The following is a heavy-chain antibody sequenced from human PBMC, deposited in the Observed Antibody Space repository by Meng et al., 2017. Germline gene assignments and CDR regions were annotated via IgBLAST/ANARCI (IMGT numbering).Heavy chain of an antibody. V-gene: IGHV1-69*06. J-gene: IGHJ4*02. CDR1: GGTFSSYA. Sequence: FQPGCERQEPGSAWKFSCKASGGTFSSYAISWVRQAPGQGLEWMGGIIPIFGTANYAQKFQGRVTITADKSTSTAYMELSSLRSEDTAVYYCARDGVGATEGYFDYWGQGTLVTVSS. CDR2: IIPIFGTA. D-gene: IGHD1-26*01. CDR3: ARDGVGATEGYFDY.